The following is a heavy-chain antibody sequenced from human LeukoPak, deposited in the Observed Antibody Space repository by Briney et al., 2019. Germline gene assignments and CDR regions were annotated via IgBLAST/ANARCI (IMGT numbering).Heavy chain of an antibody. CDR2: ISSSSSYI. CDR3: ARGLVAARGSVGF. CDR1: GLTFSGSW. V-gene: IGHV3-21*01. Sequence: PGGSLRLSCAVSGLTFSGSWITWIRQAPGKGLEWVSSISSSSSYIYYADSVKGRFTISRDNAKNSLYLQMNSLRAEDTAVYYCARGLVAARGSVGFWGQGTLVTVSS. D-gene: IGHD1-26*01. J-gene: IGHJ4*02.